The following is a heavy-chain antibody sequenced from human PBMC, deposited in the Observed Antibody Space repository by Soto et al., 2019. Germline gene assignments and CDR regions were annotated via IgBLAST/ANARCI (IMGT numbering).Heavy chain of an antibody. J-gene: IGHJ4*02. V-gene: IGHV3-30*18. CDR2: ISYDGSNK. CDR3: AKDQYSGSFDY. CDR1: GFTFSSYG. Sequence: PGGSLRLSCAASGFTFSSYGMHWVRQAPGKGLEWVAVISYDGSNKYYADSVKGRFTISRDNSKNTLYLQMNSLRAEDTAVYYCAKDQYSGSFDYWGQGTLVTVSS. D-gene: IGHD1-26*01.